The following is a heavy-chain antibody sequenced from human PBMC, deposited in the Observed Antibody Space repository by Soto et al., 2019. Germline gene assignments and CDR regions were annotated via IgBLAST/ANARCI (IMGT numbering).Heavy chain of an antibody. V-gene: IGHV4-31*03. Sequence: PSQPLSPTCTVSGGSISSGGYYWSWIRQHPGKGLEWIGYIYYSGSTYYNPSLKSRVTISVDTSKNQFSLKLSSVTAADTAVYYCARDPRSSGYYSGYFDYWGQGTLVTVSS. CDR2: IYYSGST. CDR1: GGSISSGGYY. J-gene: IGHJ4*02. D-gene: IGHD3-22*01. CDR3: ARDPRSSGYYSGYFDY.